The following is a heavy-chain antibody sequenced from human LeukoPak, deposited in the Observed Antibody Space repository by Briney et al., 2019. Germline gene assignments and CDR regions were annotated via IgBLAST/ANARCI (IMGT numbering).Heavy chain of an antibody. D-gene: IGHD3-10*01. Sequence: GGSLRLSCVGSGFTFRSHAMSWVRQAPEKGLEFVSGIYENGGTTYYADSVKGRFTISRDNSKNTLYLQMNSLRAEDTAVYYCARALYYYGKVDYWGQGTLVTVSS. J-gene: IGHJ4*02. CDR1: GFTFRSHA. CDR2: IYENGGTT. CDR3: ARALYYYGKVDY. V-gene: IGHV3-23*01.